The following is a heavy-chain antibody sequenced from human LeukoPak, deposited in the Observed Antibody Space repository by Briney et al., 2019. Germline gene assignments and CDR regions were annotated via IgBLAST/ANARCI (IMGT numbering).Heavy chain of an antibody. CDR1: GYSFTNYW. CDR3: ARRVSSGWYYFDY. J-gene: IGHJ4*02. Sequence: GESLKISCKGSGYSFTNYWIGWVRQMPGKGQEWTGIIYPRDSDTRYSPSFQGQVTISADKSISTAYLQWSSLKASDTAMYYCARRVSSGWYYFDYWGQGTLVTVSS. CDR2: IYPRDSDT. D-gene: IGHD6-19*01. V-gene: IGHV5-51*01.